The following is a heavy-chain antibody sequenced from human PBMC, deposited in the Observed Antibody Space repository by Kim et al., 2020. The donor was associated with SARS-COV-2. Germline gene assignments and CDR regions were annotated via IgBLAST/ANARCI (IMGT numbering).Heavy chain of an antibody. D-gene: IGHD5-12*01. Sequence: NSNPSLKSRVTISVDTSKNQFSLKLSSVTAADTAVYYCARDDGGYDYFDYWGQGTLVTVSS. J-gene: IGHJ4*02. V-gene: IGHV4-59*01. CDR3: ARDDGGYDYFDY.